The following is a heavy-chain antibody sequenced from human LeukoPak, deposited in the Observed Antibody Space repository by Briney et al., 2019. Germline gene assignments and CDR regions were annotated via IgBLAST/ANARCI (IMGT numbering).Heavy chain of an antibody. D-gene: IGHD6-13*01. CDR3: ARALYTSRSYLATFSPTNFDY. V-gene: IGHV1-2*02. J-gene: IGHJ4*02. CDR2: INPNTGGT. CDR1: GYTFTSYG. Sequence: ASVKVFCKASGYTFTSYGISWVRQAPGQGLEWMGWINPNTGGTNYAQKFQGRVTMTRDTSISTPYMELSWLRSDDTAVYYCARALYTSRSYLATFSPTNFDYWGQGTLVTVSS.